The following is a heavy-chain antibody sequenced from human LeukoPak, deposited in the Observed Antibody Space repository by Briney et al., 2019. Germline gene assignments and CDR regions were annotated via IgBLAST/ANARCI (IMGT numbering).Heavy chain of an antibody. CDR1: GFTFSSYA. D-gene: IGHD6-6*01. CDR2: ISYDGSNK. CDR3: ARDPLLGSSSSEVVDY. V-gene: IGHV3-30*04. J-gene: IGHJ4*02. Sequence: PGGSLRLSCAACGFTFSSYAMHWVRQAPGKGLEWVAVISYDGSNKYYADSVKGRFTISRDNSKNTLYLQMNSLRAEDTAVYYCARDPLLGSSSSEVVDYWGQGTLVTVSS.